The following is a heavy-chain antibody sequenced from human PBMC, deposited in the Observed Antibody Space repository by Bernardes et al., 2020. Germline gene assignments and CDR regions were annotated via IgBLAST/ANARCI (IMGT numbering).Heavy chain of an antibody. CDR2: ISYDGSNK. CDR1: GFIFSSYA. CDR3: ARPINSGSIEFDY. Sequence: GGSLRLSCAASGFIFSSYAMHWVRQAPGKGLEWVAFISYDGSNKHHADSVKGRFTISRDNSKKTLYLQMNSLRTEDTAVYYCARPINSGSIEFDYWGQGTLVTVSS. D-gene: IGHD1-26*01. V-gene: IGHV3-30-3*01. J-gene: IGHJ4*02.